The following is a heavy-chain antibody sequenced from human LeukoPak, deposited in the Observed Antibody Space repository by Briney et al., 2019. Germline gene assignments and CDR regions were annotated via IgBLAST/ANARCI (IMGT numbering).Heavy chain of an antibody. CDR3: ARGPNYDYEFYYYMDV. CDR1: GGTFSSYA. Sequence: ASVKVSCKASGGTFSSYAISWVRQAPGQGLEWMGGIIPIFGTANYAQKFQGRVTITADKSTSTAYMELSSLRSDDTAVYYCARGPNYDYEFYYYMDVWGKGTTVTISS. D-gene: IGHD3-10*01. CDR2: IIPIFGTA. J-gene: IGHJ6*03. V-gene: IGHV1-69*06.